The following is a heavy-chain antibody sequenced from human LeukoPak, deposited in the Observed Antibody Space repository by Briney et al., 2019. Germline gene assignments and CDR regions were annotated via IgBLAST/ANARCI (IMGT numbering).Heavy chain of an antibody. CDR1: GYTFTSYG. CDR2: ISAYNGNT. V-gene: IGHV1-18*01. D-gene: IGHD6-6*01. CDR3: ARIRSSSSSRYYYGMDV. J-gene: IGHJ6*02. Sequence: ASVKVSCKASGYTFTSYGISWVRQAPGQGLEWMGWISAYNGNTNYAQKLQGRVTMTTGTSTSTAYMELRSLRSDDTAVYYCARIRSSSSSRYYYGMDVWGQGTTVTVSS.